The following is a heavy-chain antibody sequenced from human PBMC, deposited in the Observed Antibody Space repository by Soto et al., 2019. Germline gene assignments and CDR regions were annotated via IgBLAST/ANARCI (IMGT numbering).Heavy chain of an antibody. V-gene: IGHV1-18*01. CDR3: ARVRESRYFDRLSSRPTHGPDY. Sequence: ASVKVSCKASGYTFTSYGISWVRQAPGQGLEWMGWISAYNGNTNYAQKLQGRVTMTTDTSTSTAYMELRSLRSDDTAVYYCARVRESRYFDRLSSRPTHGPDYWGQGTLVTVSS. J-gene: IGHJ4*02. CDR1: GYTFTSYG. CDR2: ISAYNGNT. D-gene: IGHD3-9*01.